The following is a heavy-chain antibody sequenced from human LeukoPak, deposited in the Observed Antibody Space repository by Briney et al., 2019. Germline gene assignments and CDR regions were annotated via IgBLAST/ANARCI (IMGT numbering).Heavy chain of an antibody. J-gene: IGHJ5*02. D-gene: IGHD2-15*01. CDR1: GFTFSSYA. Sequence: GGSLRLSCAASGFTFSSYAMSWVRQAPGKGLEWVSAISGSGGSTYYADSVKGRFTISRDNSKNTLYLQMNSLRVEDTAVYYRAKDSGGGWFDPWGQGTLVTVSS. CDR3: AKDSGGGWFDP. V-gene: IGHV3-23*01. CDR2: ISGSGGST.